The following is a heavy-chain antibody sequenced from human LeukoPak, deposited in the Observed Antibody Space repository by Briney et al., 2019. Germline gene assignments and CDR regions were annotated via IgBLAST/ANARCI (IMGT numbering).Heavy chain of an antibody. D-gene: IGHD4-11*01. J-gene: IGHJ3*02. CDR3: ARINYRAFSI. CDR2: IYGDGST. V-gene: IGHV3-66*01. CDR1: AFTVSTNY. Sequence: GGSLRLSCVASAFTVSTNYTIWVRQAPGKGLEWVSLIYGDGSTYYADSVKGRVTISRDNSKNTVFLQMNSLRAEDTALYYCARINYRAFSIWGQGTMVTVSS.